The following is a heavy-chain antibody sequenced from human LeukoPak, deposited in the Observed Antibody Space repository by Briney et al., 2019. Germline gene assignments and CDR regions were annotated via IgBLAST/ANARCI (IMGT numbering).Heavy chain of an antibody. Sequence: KPGGSLRLSCAASGPTFNNAWMSWVRQAPGKGLEWVGRTKSKTDGGTTDYAAPAKGRFTISRDDSENTVYLQMNSLKTEDTAVCYCTTWTSHWGQGTLVTVSS. V-gene: IGHV3-15*01. D-gene: IGHD3/OR15-3a*01. CDR3: TTWTSH. CDR2: TKSKTDGGTT. J-gene: IGHJ4*02. CDR1: GPTFNNAW.